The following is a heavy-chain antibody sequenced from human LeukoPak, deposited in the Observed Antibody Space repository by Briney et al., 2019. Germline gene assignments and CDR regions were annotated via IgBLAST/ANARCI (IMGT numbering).Heavy chain of an antibody. J-gene: IGHJ4*01. CDR1: GGSISPYY. CDR2: VSYRGHT. CDR3: ARGIGSGYTDD. D-gene: IGHD3-22*01. Sequence: SETLSLTCSVSGGSISPYYWSWIRQPPGKGLEWIGYVSYRGHTNYNPSLESRVTISLDTSKNQFSVKLNSVTAADTGVYYCARGIGSGYTDDWGHGTLVTVSS. V-gene: IGHV4-59*01.